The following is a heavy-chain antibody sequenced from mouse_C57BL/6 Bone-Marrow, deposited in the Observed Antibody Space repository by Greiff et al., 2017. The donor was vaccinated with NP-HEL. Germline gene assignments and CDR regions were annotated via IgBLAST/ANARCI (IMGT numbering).Heavy chain of an antibody. CDR2: IYPGSGNT. J-gene: IGHJ2*01. CDR1: GYTFTDYY. Sequence: QVQLQQSGAELVRPGASVKLSCKASGYTFTDYYINWVKQRPGQGLEWIARIYPGSGNTYYNEKFKGKATLTAEKSSSTAYMQLSSLTSEDSAVYFCARGNWYYFDYWGQGTTLTVSS. CDR3: ARGNWYYFDY. D-gene: IGHD4-1*01. V-gene: IGHV1-76*01.